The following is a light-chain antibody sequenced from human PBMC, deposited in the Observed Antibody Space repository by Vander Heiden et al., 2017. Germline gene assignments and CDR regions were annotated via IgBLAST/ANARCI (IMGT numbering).Light chain of an antibody. CDR2: DTS. Sequence: EIVLTQSPATLSLSPGERATLSCRASQSVGNYLGWYQQKPGQVHRLLIYDTSNRATGTPARFSGSGSGTDFTLTISSLESEDFAVYYCQQRSAWPLTFGGGTKVEIK. CDR1: QSVGNY. CDR3: QQRSAWPLT. V-gene: IGKV3-11*01. J-gene: IGKJ4*01.